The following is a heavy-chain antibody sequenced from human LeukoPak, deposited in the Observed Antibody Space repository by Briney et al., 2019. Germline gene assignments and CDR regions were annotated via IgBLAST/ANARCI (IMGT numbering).Heavy chain of an antibody. V-gene: IGHV3-7*01. D-gene: IGHD6-19*01. CDR3: ARSLRVTVAASY. CDR1: GFTFSSYW. CDR2: IKQDGSEK. Sequence: GGSLRLSCAASGFTFSSYWMSWVRQAPGKGLEWVANIKQDGSEKYYVDSLKGRFTISRDNAKNLLYLQMNSLTAEDTAIYYCARSLRVTVAASYWGQGTLVTVSS. J-gene: IGHJ4*02.